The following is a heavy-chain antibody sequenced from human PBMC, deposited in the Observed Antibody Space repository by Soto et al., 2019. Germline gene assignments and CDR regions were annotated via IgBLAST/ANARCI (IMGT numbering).Heavy chain of an antibody. CDR3: ARTRAFTLGFYYDGMGV. V-gene: IGHV5-51*01. J-gene: IGHJ6*02. CDR2: TYPGDSDT. CDR1: GYSFASYW. Sequence: EESVTVSCQGPGYSFASYWIGWVRHMPGKDLELMGITYPGDSDTRYSPSFQGQVTISADKSLRTAYPQWTSLKASDTALYYCARTRAFTLGFYYDGMGVWGQGTTVTVAS. D-gene: IGHD2-2*03.